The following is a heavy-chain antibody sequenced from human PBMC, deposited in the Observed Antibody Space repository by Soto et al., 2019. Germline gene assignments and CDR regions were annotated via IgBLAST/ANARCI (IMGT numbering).Heavy chain of an antibody. V-gene: IGHV3-13*01. CDR3: TKGSPQVGGMDV. CDR2: VGTSGEA. Sequence: PGGSLRFSGAAPGFRFRDYDMNWVRQVTGKGLEWVSSVGTSGEAYYSASVKGRFTISRESDYNSLILQMNTLTAADTAVYYCTKGSPQVGGMDVWGQGTTVTVSS. J-gene: IGHJ6*01. D-gene: IGHD3-10*01. CDR1: GFRFRDYD.